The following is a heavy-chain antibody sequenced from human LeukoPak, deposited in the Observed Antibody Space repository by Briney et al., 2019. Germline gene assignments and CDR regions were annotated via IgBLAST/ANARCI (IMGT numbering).Heavy chain of an antibody. J-gene: IGHJ6*03. CDR2: IIPIFGTA. CDR1: GGTFSSYA. CDR3: ARVRAATGYYYYMDV. Sequence: ASVKVSCKASGGTFSSYAISWVRQAPGQGLEWMGGIIPIFGTANYAQKFQGRVTIPTDESTSTAYMELSSLTSEDTAVYYCARVRAATGYYYYMDVWGKGTTVTVSS. D-gene: IGHD2-15*01. V-gene: IGHV1-69*05.